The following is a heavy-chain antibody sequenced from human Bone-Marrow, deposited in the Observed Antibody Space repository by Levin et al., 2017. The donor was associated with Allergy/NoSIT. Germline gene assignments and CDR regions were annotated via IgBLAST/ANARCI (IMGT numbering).Heavy chain of an antibody. J-gene: IGHJ3*02. V-gene: IGHV1-69*13. CDR3: ARDVSGYCSGGSGSDAFDI. CDR2: IIPIFGTA. CDR1: GGTFSSYA. D-gene: IGHD2-15*01. Sequence: GASVKVSCKASGGTFSSYAISWVRQAPGQGLEWMGGIIPIFGTANYAQKFQGRVTITADESTSTAYMELSSLRSEDTAVYYCARDVSGYCSGGSGSDAFDIWGQGTMVTVSS.